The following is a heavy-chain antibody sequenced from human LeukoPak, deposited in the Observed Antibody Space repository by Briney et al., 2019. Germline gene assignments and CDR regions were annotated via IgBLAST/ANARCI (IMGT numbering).Heavy chain of an antibody. D-gene: IGHD3-9*01. Sequence: APSLRLSSAASRFTLSNYSMSWVRPAAGKGLEWVSAITGSGGNTYYADSVKGRFTISRDNSKKTLFLQMNSVRAEDTAVYYCAKWGDYDVLTGYYVSDYWGQGTLVTVSS. CDR1: RFTLSNYS. V-gene: IGHV3-23*01. CDR2: ITGSGGNT. J-gene: IGHJ4*02. CDR3: AKWGDYDVLTGYYVSDY.